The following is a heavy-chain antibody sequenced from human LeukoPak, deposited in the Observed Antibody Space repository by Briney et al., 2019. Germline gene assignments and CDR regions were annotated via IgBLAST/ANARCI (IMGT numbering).Heavy chain of an antibody. Sequence: SETLSLTCAVYGGSFSGYYWSWIRQPPGKGLEWIGEINRSGSTNYNPSLKSRVTISVDTSKNQFSLKLSSVTAADTAVYYCARGGADYGDYYYYGMDVWGQGTTVTVSS. CDR3: ARGGADYGDYYYYGMDV. V-gene: IGHV4-34*01. CDR2: INRSGST. CDR1: GGSFSGYY. J-gene: IGHJ6*02. D-gene: IGHD4-17*01.